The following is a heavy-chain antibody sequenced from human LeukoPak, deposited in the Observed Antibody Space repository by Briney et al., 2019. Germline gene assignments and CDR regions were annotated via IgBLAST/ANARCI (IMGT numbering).Heavy chain of an antibody. V-gene: IGHV3-23*01. CDR3: AKSPGRYYDSSGYYYFDY. CDR2: ISGSGGST. J-gene: IGHJ4*02. CDR1: GFTFSSYA. D-gene: IGHD3-22*01. Sequence: GGSLRLSCAASGFTFSSYAMSWVRQAPGKGLEWVSAISGSGGSTYYADSVKGRFTISRDNSKNTLYLQMNSLRAEDTAVYYCAKSPGRYYDSSGYYYFDYWGQGTLVTVSS.